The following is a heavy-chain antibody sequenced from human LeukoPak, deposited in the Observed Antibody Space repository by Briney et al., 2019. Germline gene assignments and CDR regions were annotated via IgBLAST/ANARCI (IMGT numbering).Heavy chain of an antibody. D-gene: IGHD3-22*01. CDR2: ISGSGGST. CDR1: GFTLASYA. CDR3: ARDSGIYDSSGYYGLSYYGMDV. V-gene: IGHV3-23*01. Sequence: PGGSLRLSCAASGFTLASYAMTWVRQAPGKGLEWFSAISGSGGSTYYADSVKGRFTISRDNYKNTLYLQMNSLRAEDTAVYYCARDSGIYDSSGYYGLSYYGMDVWGQGTTVTVSS. J-gene: IGHJ6*02.